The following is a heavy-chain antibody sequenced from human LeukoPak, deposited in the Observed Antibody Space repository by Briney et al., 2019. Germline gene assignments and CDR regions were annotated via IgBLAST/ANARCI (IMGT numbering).Heavy chain of an antibody. CDR2: TYYRSKWYN. J-gene: IGHJ4*02. V-gene: IGHV6-1*01. Sequence: SQTLSLTCAISGDSVSSNSAAWNWIRQSPSRGLEWLGRTYYRSKWYNDYAVSVKSRITISPDTSKNQFSLQLNSVTPEDTAVYYCAREITNLGVDTTFDYWGQGTLVTVSS. CDR1: GDSVSSNSAA. CDR3: AREITNLGVDTTFDY. D-gene: IGHD3-3*01.